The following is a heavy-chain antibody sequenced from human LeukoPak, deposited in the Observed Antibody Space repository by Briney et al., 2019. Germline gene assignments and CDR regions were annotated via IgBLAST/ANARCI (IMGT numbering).Heavy chain of an antibody. V-gene: IGHV4-34*01. CDR2: INHSGST. CDR1: GGSFGGYY. Sequence: SQSRSLACAVYGGSFGGYYWSWIRQPPGKGLEWIGEINHSGSTNYNPSLKSRVTISVDTSKNQFSLKLSSVTAADTAVYYCARGSGKYGMDVWGKGTTVTVSS. CDR3: ARGSGKYGMDV. J-gene: IGHJ6*04. D-gene: IGHD3-10*01.